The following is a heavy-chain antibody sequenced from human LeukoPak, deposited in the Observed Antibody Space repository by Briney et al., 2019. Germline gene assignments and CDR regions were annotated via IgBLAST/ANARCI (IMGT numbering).Heavy chain of an antibody. D-gene: IGHD3-10*01. Sequence: GGSLRLSCAASGFTFSTYVMSWVRQVPGKGLEWVSSFSDSGGYTYYSDSVKGRFTISRDNAKNSLYLQMNSLRAEDTAVYYCATSYGSGSFDPWGQGTLVTVSS. J-gene: IGHJ5*02. V-gene: IGHV3-23*01. CDR2: FSDSGGYT. CDR1: GFTFSTYV. CDR3: ATSYGSGSFDP.